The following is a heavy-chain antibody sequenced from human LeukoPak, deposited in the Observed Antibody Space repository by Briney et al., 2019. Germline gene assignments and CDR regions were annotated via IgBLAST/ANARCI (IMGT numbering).Heavy chain of an antibody. CDR3: ARVSTSCYSELFCRYYYYYYMDV. D-gene: IGHD2-2*01. CDR1: GYTFTSYG. CDR2: ISAYNGNT. V-gene: IGHV1-18*01. J-gene: IGHJ6*03. Sequence: GASVKVSCKASGYTFTSYGISWVRQAPGQGLEWTGWISAYNGNTNYAQKLQGRVTMTTDTSTSTAYMELRSLRSDDTAMYYCARVSTSCYSELFCRYYYYYYMDVWGKGTTVTVSS.